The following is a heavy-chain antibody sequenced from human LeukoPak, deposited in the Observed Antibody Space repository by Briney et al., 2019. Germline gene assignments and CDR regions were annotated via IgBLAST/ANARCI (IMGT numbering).Heavy chain of an antibody. CDR3: ARGDDFWSGYEVFDY. Sequence: SETLSLTCTVSGGSISIYYWSWIRQPPGKGLEWIGYIYNSGSTNYNPSLKSRVTISVDTSKNQFSLKLSSVTAADTAVYYCARGDDFWSGYEVFDYWGQGTLVTVSS. CDR2: IYNSGST. CDR1: GGSISIYY. D-gene: IGHD3-3*01. V-gene: IGHV4-59*01. J-gene: IGHJ4*02.